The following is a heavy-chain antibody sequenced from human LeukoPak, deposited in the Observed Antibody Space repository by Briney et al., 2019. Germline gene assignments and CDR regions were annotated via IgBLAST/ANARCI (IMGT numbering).Heavy chain of an antibody. V-gene: IGHV3-30-3*01. CDR1: GFTFSSYE. J-gene: IGHJ4*02. CDR2: ISYDGSNK. D-gene: IGHD1-7*01. Sequence: GGSLRLSCAASGFTFSSYEMNWVRQAPGKGLEWVAVISYDGSNKYYADSVKGRFTISRDNSKNTLYLQMNSLRAEDTAVYYCARDLTGTANYWGQGTLVTVSS. CDR3: ARDLTGTANY.